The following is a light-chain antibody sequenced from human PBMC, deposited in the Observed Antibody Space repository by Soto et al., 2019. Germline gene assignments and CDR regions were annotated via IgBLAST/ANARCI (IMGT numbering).Light chain of an antibody. CDR1: QTITYY. J-gene: IGKJ2*01. Sequence: DIQMTQSPSSLSASVGDTVTITCRASQTITYYLNWYHQKPGKAPKLLVYAASSLQTGVPSRFSGSGSGTDFTLAISSLQPEDFGTSYCQQSYVTPYTFGQGTKVDIK. V-gene: IGKV1-39*01. CDR2: AAS. CDR3: QQSYVTPYT.